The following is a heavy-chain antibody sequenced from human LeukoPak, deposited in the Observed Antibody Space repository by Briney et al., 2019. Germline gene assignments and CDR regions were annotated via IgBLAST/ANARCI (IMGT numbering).Heavy chain of an antibody. D-gene: IGHD2-2*01. Sequence: GGSLRLSCAASGFAFSSYAMSWVRQAPAKGLEWVSAISGSGDNTYYADSVKGRFTISRDNSKKTLYLQMNSLRAEDTAVYYCAPGPCSSTSCYAAEGYWGQGTLVTVSS. V-gene: IGHV3-23*01. CDR1: GFAFSSYA. J-gene: IGHJ4*02. CDR2: ISGSGDNT. CDR3: APGPCSSTSCYAAEGY.